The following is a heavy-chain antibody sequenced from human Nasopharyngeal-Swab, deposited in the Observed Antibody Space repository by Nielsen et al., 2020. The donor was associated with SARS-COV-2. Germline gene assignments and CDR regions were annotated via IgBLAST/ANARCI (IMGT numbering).Heavy chain of an antibody. CDR1: GFTSIGSA. CDR2: IVLGIDKT. CDR3: ATLSAPRDGNNRAPMG. D-gene: IGHD5-24*01. J-gene: IGHJ4*02. Sequence: SVKASRKASGFTSIGSAVQRVRQARGQRLEWIGWIVLGIDKTDYAQKFQDRVTITRDMSASTVYMQLSSLRSEDTALYYCATLSAPRDGNNRAPMGWGQGTLVTVSS. V-gene: IGHV1-58*01.